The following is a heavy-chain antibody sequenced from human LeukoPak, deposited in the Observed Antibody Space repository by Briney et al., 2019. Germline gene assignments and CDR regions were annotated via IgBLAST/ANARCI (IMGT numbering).Heavy chain of an antibody. CDR2: IYYSGST. D-gene: IGHD3-10*01. J-gene: IGHJ3*02. V-gene: IGHV4-39*01. CDR3: ARQRYYYGSGTYYLYPFDM. CDR1: GASISGSGYY. Sequence: PSETLSLTCTVSGASISGSGYYWGWIRQTPGKGLEWIVSIYYSGSTYYNPSLKSRVTISVDTSKNQVSLKLTSVTAADTAVYYCARQRYYYGSGTYYLYPFDMWGQGTMVTVSS.